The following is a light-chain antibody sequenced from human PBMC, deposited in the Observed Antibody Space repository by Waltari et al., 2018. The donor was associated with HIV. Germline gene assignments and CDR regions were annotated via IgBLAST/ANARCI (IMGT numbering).Light chain of an antibody. Sequence: DIQMTQSPSSLSASVGDRVTITCRASQSISSYLNWYQQKPGKAPKLLSYAASSLQSGVPSRFSGSGSWTDFTLTISSLQPEDFATYYCQQSYSTPDTFGQGTKLEIK. CDR3: QQSYSTPDT. J-gene: IGKJ2*01. CDR2: AAS. V-gene: IGKV1-39*01. CDR1: QSISSY.